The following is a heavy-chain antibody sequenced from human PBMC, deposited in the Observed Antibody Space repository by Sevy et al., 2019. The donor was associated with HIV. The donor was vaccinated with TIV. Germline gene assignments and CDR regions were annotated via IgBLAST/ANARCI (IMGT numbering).Heavy chain of an antibody. J-gene: IGHJ4*02. CDR2: IRYDGSNK. CDR3: AKDGQGSGSYYNGAPGFDY. CDR1: GFTFSSYG. D-gene: IGHD3-10*01. V-gene: IGHV3-30*02. Sequence: GGSLRLSCAASGFTFSSYGMHWVRQAPGKGLEWVAFIRYDGSNKYYADSVKGRFTISRDNSKNTLYLQMNSLRAEDTAVYYCAKDGQGSGSYYNGAPGFDYWGQGTLVTVSS.